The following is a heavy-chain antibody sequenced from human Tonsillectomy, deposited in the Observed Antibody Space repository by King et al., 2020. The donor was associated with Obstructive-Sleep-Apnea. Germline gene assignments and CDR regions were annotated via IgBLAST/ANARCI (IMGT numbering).Heavy chain of an antibody. Sequence: GQLVQSGGGLVQPGGSLRLSCVASGFTLNNYAMHWVRQAPGKGLEYVSAIGFNGNSTYYAKSCKDRFTISRVNSKSTMYLQMGSLRPEDMAVYYCARVGAAVAFDIWGQGTMVTVSS. CDR1: GFTLNNYA. D-gene: IGHD6-25*01. CDR2: IGFNGNST. J-gene: IGHJ3*02. V-gene: IGHV3-64*01. CDR3: ARVGAAVAFDI.